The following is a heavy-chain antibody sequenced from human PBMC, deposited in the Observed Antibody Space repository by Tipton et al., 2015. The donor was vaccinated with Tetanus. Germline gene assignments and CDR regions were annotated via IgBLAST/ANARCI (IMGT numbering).Heavy chain of an antibody. J-gene: IGHJ4*02. D-gene: IGHD6-19*01. Sequence: SLRLSCAASGFTFSSYEMNWVRQAPGKGLEWVSYISSSGSIVYYADSVKGRFTISRDNAKNSLYLQMSSLRAEDTALYYCAKDSGSGWAYHDYWGQGTLVTVSS. V-gene: IGHV3-48*03. CDR3: AKDSGSGWAYHDY. CDR2: ISSSGSIV. CDR1: GFTFSSYE.